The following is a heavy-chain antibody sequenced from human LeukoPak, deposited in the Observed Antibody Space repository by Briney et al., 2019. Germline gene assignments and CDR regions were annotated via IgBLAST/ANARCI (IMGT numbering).Heavy chain of an antibody. J-gene: IGHJ5*02. CDR2: IYYSGST. CDR3: ARLNCSGGSCYSVDH. D-gene: IGHD2-15*01. V-gene: IGHV4-30-4*02. Sequence: SDTLSLTCTVSGGSISSGAYYWSWIRQHPGKGLEWNGYIYYSGSTYYNPSLKSRVTISVDTYKNQFSLKLSSVTAADTAVYYCARLNCSGGSCYSVDHWGQGTLVTVSS. CDR1: GGSISSGAYY.